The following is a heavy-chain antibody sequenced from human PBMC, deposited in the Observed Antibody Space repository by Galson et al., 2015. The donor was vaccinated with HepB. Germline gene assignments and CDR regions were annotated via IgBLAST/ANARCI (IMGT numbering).Heavy chain of an antibody. V-gene: IGHV3-74*03. CDR1: GFSFSTYW. J-gene: IGHJ4*02. CDR3: VRDHYASGRHTQDFDY. Sequence: SLRLSCAASGFSFSTYWMHWVRQAPGKGLVWVSQINGDGSSTTYVDSVKGRFIISRDNAKNTLYLQMNRLRAEDAAVYYCVRDHYASGRHTQDFDYWGQGTLVTVSS. CDR2: INGDGSST. D-gene: IGHD3-10*01.